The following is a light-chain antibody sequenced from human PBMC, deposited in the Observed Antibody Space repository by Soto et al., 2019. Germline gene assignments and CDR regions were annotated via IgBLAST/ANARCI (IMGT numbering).Light chain of an antibody. CDR1: QSINSRY. Sequence: DIVLTQSPCTLSLSPGDRATLSCRASQSINSRYVAWYQQQPGQAPRLLIYGASSRATGTPDRLSGSGSGTDFTLIISRLEPEDFLVYYCQQFGSSHGFTFGPGTKVDIK. CDR3: QQFGSSHGFT. CDR2: GAS. V-gene: IGKV3-20*01. J-gene: IGKJ3*01.